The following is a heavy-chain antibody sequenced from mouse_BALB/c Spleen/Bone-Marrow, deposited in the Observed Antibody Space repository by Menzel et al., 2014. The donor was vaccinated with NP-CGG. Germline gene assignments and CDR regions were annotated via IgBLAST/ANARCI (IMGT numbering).Heavy chain of an antibody. V-gene: IGHV5-6-3*01. CDR3: ARERYYGNGRIFEY. J-gene: IGHJ2*01. CDR2: INSNGGST. D-gene: IGHD1-1*01. CDR1: GFTFSSYG. Sequence: EVQRVESGGGLVQPGGSLKLSCVASGFTFSSYGMSWVRQTPDKRLELVATINSNGGSTYYPDSVKGRFTISRDNAKNTLYLQMSSLKSEDTAMYYCARERYYGNGRIFEYWGQGTTLTVSS.